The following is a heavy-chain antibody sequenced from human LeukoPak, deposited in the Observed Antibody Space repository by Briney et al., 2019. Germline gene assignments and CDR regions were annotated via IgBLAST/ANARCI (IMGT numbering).Heavy chain of an antibody. CDR3: ARRGGYGDSFDY. CDR1: GYTFTGYY. J-gene: IGHJ4*02. D-gene: IGHD4-17*01. CDR2: INPNSGGT. Sequence: ASVKVSCKASGYTFTGYYMHWVRQAPGQGLEWMGWINPNSGGTNYAQKFQGRVTMTRDTSISTVYMELIRLRSDDTAVYYCARRGGYGDSFDYWGQGTLVSVSS. V-gene: IGHV1-2*02.